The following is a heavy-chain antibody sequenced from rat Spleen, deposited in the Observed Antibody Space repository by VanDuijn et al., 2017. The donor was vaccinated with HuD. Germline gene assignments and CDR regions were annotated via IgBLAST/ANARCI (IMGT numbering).Heavy chain of an antibody. Sequence: EVQLVESGGGLVQPGRSLKLSCAASGFTFSDYNMAWVRQAPKTGLEWVATIIYDTSRTYYRDSVKGRFTISRDDAKSTLYLLMDSLRSEDTATYFCATLGYPGMDLMDAWGQGASVTVSS. V-gene: IGHV5S10*01. CDR2: IIYDTSRT. CDR1: GFTFSDYN. CDR3: ATLGYPGMDLMDA. J-gene: IGHJ4*01. D-gene: IGHD1-4*01.